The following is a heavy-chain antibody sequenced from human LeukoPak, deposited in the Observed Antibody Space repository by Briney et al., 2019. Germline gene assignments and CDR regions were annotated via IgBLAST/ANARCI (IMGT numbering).Heavy chain of an antibody. CDR1: GASISSGGFY. CDR2: IYYTGTT. Sequence: PSETLSLTCAVSGASISSGGFYWGWIRQHPGKGLEWIGSIYYTGTTYYNPSLKSRFTISVDTSENHFSLTLTSVTAADTAVYYCARLGAYFDYWGQGTLVTVSS. CDR3: ARLGAYFDY. J-gene: IGHJ4*02. V-gene: IGHV4-31*11. D-gene: IGHD1-26*01.